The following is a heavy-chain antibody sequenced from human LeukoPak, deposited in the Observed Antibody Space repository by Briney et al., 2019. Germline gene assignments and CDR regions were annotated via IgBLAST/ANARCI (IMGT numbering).Heavy chain of an antibody. J-gene: IGHJ5*02. CDR3: ARGTRYCSGDSCQNWFDP. CDR1: GGSISSYY. D-gene: IGHD2-15*01. V-gene: IGHV4-4*07. Sequence: PSETLSLTCTVSGGSISSYYWTWIRQPAGKGLEWIGRISTSGNTYYNPSLKSRLTMSVDTSKNQFSLKLSSVTAADTAVYYCARGTRYCSGDSCQNWFDPWGQGTLVTVSP. CDR2: ISTSGNT.